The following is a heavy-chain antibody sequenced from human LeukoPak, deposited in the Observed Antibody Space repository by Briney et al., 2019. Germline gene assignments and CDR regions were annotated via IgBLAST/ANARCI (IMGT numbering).Heavy chain of an antibody. CDR3: ARAPDGDIVATIKDYYYYGMDV. J-gene: IGHJ6*02. CDR2: ISAYNGNT. V-gene: IGHV1-18*01. Sequence: ASVKVSCKASGYTFTSYGISWVRQAPGQGLEWMGWISAYNGNTNYAQKLQGRVTMTTDTSTSTAYMELRSLRSDDTAVYYCARAPDGDIVATIKDYYYYGMDVWGQGTTVTVSS. CDR1: GYTFTSYG. D-gene: IGHD5-12*01.